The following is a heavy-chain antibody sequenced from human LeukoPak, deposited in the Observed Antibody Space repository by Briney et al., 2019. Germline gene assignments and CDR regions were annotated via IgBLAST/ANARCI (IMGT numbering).Heavy chain of an antibody. V-gene: IGHV4-59*01. Sequence: SETLSLTCTVSGVSITRFYWNWIRQAPGKGLEWIGSIYYSGTANYNPSLKSRLIMSVDTSKNQFSLRLSSVTAADTAKYYCAKNPYFDWPEFDSWGQGTLVTVSS. J-gene: IGHJ4*02. CDR2: IYYSGTA. D-gene: IGHD3-9*01. CDR3: AKNPYFDWPEFDS. CDR1: GVSITRFY.